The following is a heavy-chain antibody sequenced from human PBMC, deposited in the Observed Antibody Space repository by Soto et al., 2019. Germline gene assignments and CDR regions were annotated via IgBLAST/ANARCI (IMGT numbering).Heavy chain of an antibody. CDR1: GFTFSRYW. V-gene: IGHV3-74*01. D-gene: IGHD6-19*01. CDR3: ARDLGWYAFDI. CDR2: LNSDGSST. J-gene: IGHJ3*02. Sequence: EVQLVESGGGLVQPGGSLRLSCAASGFTFSRYWMHWVRQAPGKGLVWVSRLNSDGSSTSYADSVKGRFTISRDNAKNTLYLHMNSLRAEDTAVYYCARDLGWYAFDIWGQGTMVTVSS.